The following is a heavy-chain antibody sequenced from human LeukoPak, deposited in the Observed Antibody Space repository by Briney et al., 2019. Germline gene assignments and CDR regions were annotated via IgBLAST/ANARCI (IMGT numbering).Heavy chain of an antibody. Sequence: PSETLSLTCPFYGGSFSGYYLSWIPQPPGKGLEWIGEINHSGSTNYNPSLKSRVTISVDTSKNQFSLKLSSVTAADTAVYYCARGPLGKEWFDPWGQGTLVTVSS. D-gene: IGHD1-26*01. CDR1: GGSFSGYY. CDR3: ARGPLGKEWFDP. CDR2: INHSGST. J-gene: IGHJ5*02. V-gene: IGHV4-34*01.